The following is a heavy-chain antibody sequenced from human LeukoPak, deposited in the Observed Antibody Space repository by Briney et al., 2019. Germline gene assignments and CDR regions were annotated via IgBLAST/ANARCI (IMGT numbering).Heavy chain of an antibody. V-gene: IGHV4-39*02. CDR2: IYYSGST. J-gene: IGHJ5*02. CDR3: ARGQGYSHWFDP. Sequence: SETLSLTCTVSGGSISSSRCYWGWIRQPPGKGLEWIGSIYYSGSTYYSPSLKSRGTISLDTSKNHFSPKLSSVTAADTAVYYCARGQGYSHWFDPWGQGTLVTVSS. D-gene: IGHD6-13*01. CDR1: GGSISSSRCY.